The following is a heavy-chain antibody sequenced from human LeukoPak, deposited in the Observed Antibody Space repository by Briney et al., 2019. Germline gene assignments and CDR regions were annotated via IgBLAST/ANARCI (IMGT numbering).Heavy chain of an antibody. CDR1: GYTFTGYY. J-gene: IGHJ4*02. CDR3: ARDYCSSTSCLFDY. CDR2: INPNSGGT. Sequence: ASVKVSCKAPGYTFTGYYMHWVRQAPGQGLEWMGWINPNSGGTNYAQKFQGRVAMTRDTSISTAFMELTRLRSDDTAVYYCARDYCSSTSCLFDYWGQGTLVTVSS. V-gene: IGHV1-2*02. D-gene: IGHD2-2*01.